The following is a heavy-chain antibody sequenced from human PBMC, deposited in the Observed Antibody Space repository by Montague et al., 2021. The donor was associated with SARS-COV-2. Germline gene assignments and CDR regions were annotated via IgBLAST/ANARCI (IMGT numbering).Heavy chain of an antibody. CDR1: GGSFSGYY. CDR3: ARVRAVPAAMRIFSLGRSYYGMDV. V-gene: IGHV4-34*01. J-gene: IGHJ6*02. D-gene: IGHD2-2*01. Sequence: SETLSLTCAVYGGSFSGYYWSWIRQPPGKGLEWIGDINHSGSTNYNPSLKSRVTISVDTSKNQFSLKLSSVTAADTAVYYCARVRAVPAAMRIFSLGRSYYGMDVWGQWTTVTVS. CDR2: INHSGST.